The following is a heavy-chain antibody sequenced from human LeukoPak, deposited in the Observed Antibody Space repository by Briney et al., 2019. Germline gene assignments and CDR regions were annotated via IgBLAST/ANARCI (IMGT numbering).Heavy chain of an antibody. CDR3: ARVGVVTTVTTGVGDAFDI. D-gene: IGHD4-17*01. Sequence: GRSLRLSCAASGFTFSSYAMHWVGQAPGKGLEWVAVISYDGSNKYYADSVKGRFTISRDNSKNTLYLQMNSLRAEDTAVYYCARVGVVTTVTTGVGDAFDIWGQGTMVTVSS. CDR2: ISYDGSNK. V-gene: IGHV3-30*04. J-gene: IGHJ3*02. CDR1: GFTFSSYA.